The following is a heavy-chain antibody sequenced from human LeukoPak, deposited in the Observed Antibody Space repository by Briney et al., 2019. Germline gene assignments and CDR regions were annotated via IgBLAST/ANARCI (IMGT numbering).Heavy chain of an antibody. D-gene: IGHD5-18*01. CDR2: IYYSGST. CDR3: ARGWKEDTAMVAYNWFDP. V-gene: IGHV4-31*03. CDR1: GGSISSGGYY. Sequence: SETLSLTCTVSGGSISSGGYYWSWIRQHPGKGLEWIGYIYYSGSTYYNPSLKSRVTISVDTSKNQFSLKLSSVTAADTAVYYCARGWKEDTAMVAYNWFDPWGQGTLVTVSS. J-gene: IGHJ5*02.